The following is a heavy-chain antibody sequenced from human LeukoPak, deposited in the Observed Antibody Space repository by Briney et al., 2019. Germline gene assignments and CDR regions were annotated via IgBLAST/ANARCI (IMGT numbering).Heavy chain of an antibody. V-gene: IGHV1-8*01. CDR2: MNPNSGNT. CDR1: GYTSTSYD. J-gene: IGHJ3*02. CDR3: ARGRDDYGDRDAFDI. Sequence: ASVKVSCKASGYTSTSYDINWVRQATGQGLEWMGWMNPNSGNTGYAQKFQGRVTMTRNTSISTAYMELSSLRSEDTAVYYCARGRDDYGDRDAFDIWGQGTMVTVSS. D-gene: IGHD4-17*01.